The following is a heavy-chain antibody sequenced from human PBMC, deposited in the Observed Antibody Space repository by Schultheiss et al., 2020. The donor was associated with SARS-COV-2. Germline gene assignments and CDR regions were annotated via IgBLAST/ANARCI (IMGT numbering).Heavy chain of an antibody. CDR2: ISSSSSYI. CDR1: GFTFSSYS. Sequence: GGSLRLSCAASGFTFSSYSMNWVRQAPGKGLEWVSSISSSSSYIYYADSVKGRFTISRDNAKNSLYLQMNSLRAADTAVYYCARTIVVVPAAPSRFDPWGQGTLVTVSS. J-gene: IGHJ5*02. D-gene: IGHD2-2*01. V-gene: IGHV3-21*01. CDR3: ARTIVVVPAAPSRFDP.